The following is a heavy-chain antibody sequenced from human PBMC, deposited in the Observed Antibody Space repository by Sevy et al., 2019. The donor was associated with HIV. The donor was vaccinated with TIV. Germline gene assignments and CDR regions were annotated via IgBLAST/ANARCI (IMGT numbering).Heavy chain of an antibody. CDR1: GFTFSNYG. CDR3: AGGAHYYDSSGYYYAEYYFDY. Sequence: GVSLRLSCAASGFTFSNYGVHWVRQAPGKGLEWVAVIWYDGSNKYYAHSVKGRFTISRDNSKNTLYLQMNSLRAEDTAVYYCAGGAHYYDSSGYYYAEYYFDYWGQGTLVTVSS. D-gene: IGHD3-22*01. V-gene: IGHV3-33*01. CDR2: IWYDGSNK. J-gene: IGHJ4*02.